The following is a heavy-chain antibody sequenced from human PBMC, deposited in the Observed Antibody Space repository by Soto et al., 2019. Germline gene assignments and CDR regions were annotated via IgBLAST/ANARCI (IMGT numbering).Heavy chain of an antibody. CDR3: AKQREIIVAVAPAIDY. Sequence: EVQLLESGGGLVQPGGSLRLSCAASGFTFSSYAMSWVRQAPGKGLEWVSAISGSGGSTYYADSVKGRFTISRDNSKNTLYLQMNSLRAEDTAVYYCAKQREIIVAVAPAIDYWGQGTPVTVSS. CDR1: GFTFSSYA. J-gene: IGHJ4*02. V-gene: IGHV3-23*01. D-gene: IGHD6-19*01. CDR2: ISGSGGST.